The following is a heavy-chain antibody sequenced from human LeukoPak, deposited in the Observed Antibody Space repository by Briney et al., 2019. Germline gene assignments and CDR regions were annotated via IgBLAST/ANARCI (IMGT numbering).Heavy chain of an antibody. CDR2: IIPIFGTA. Sequence: SVKVSCKASGGTFSSYAISWVRQAPGQGLEWMGRIIPIFGTANYAQKFQGRVTMTTDTSTSTAYMELSSLRSEDTAVYYCASDIVVVPAGIGDNWFDPWGQGTLVTVSS. CDR1: GGTFSSYA. D-gene: IGHD2-2*01. J-gene: IGHJ5*02. CDR3: ASDIVVVPAGIGDNWFDP. V-gene: IGHV1-69*05.